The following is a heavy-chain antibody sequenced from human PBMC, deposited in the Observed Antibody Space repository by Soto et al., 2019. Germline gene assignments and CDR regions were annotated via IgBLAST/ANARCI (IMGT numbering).Heavy chain of an antibody. D-gene: IGHD6-13*01. CDR1: GYTFTSYD. Sequence: QVQLVQSGAEVKKPGASVKVSCKASGYTFTSYDINWVRQATGQGLEWMGWMNPNSGNTGYAQKFQGRVTMTRTTSISTAYMELSSPRSEDTAVYYCARERSAAGTGWFDPWGQGTLVTVSS. CDR3: ARERSAAGTGWFDP. CDR2: MNPNSGNT. J-gene: IGHJ5*02. V-gene: IGHV1-8*01.